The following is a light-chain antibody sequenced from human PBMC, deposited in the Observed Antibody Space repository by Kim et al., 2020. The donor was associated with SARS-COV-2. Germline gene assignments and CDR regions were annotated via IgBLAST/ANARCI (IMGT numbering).Light chain of an antibody. CDR1: SSNIGSDY. Sequence: ELTQPPSASGTPGQRVTISCSGSSSNIGSDYVYWYQQLPGTAPKLLIYRNNQRSSGVPDRFSGSKSGTSASLAISGLRSEDEADYYCASWDDSLVFGG. J-gene: IGLJ2*01. V-gene: IGLV1-47*01. CDR2: RNN. CDR3: ASWDDSLV.